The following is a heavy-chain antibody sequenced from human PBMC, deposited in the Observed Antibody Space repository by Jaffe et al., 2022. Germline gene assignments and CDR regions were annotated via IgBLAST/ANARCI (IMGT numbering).Heavy chain of an antibody. V-gene: IGHV3-66*02. CDR1: GFTVSSNY. CDR3: ARDYYDSSGYYFSYFQH. D-gene: IGHD3-22*01. J-gene: IGHJ1*01. Sequence: EVQLVESGGGLVQPGGSLRLSCAASGFTVSSNYMSWVRQAPGKGLEWVSVIYSGGSTYYADSVKGRFTISRDNSKNTLYLQMNSLRAEDTAVYYCARDYYDSSGYYFSYFQHWGQGTLVTVSS. CDR2: IYSGGST.